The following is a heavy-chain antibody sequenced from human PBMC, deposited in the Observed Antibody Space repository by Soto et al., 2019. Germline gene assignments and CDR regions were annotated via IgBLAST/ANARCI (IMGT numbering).Heavy chain of an antibody. CDR2: INSDGSST. CDR1: GFTFSSYW. V-gene: IGHV3-74*01. Sequence: GSLRLSCAASGFTFSSYWMHWVRQAPGKGLVWVSRINSDGSSTSYADSVKGRFTISRDNAKNTLCLQMNSLRAEDTAVYYCARGGRSSTTRGMDVWGQGTTVTVSS. D-gene: IGHD2-2*01. J-gene: IGHJ6*02. CDR3: ARGGRSSTTRGMDV.